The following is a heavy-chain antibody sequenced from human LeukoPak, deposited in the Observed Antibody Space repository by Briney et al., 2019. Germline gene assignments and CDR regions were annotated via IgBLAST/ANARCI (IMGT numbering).Heavy chain of an antibody. Sequence: GASVKVSCKASGYTFTSYGISWVRQAPGQGLEWMGWISAYNGNTNYAQKLQGRVTMTTDTSTSTAYMELRSLRSEDTAVYYCARDRVFGSGLPAYYYGMDVWGQGTTVTVSS. V-gene: IGHV1-18*01. CDR1: GYTFTSYG. CDR2: ISAYNGNT. D-gene: IGHD6-19*01. CDR3: ARDRVFGSGLPAYYYGMDV. J-gene: IGHJ6*02.